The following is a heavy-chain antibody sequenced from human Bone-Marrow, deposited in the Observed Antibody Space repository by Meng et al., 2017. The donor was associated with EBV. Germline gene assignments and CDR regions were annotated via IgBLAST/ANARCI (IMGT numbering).Heavy chain of an antibody. V-gene: IGHV3-74*01. CDR3: ARDPAYYYDSSGGTFDY. CDR1: GFTFSSYW. D-gene: IGHD3-22*01. J-gene: IGHJ4*02. CDR2: INSDGSST. Sequence: EVQLVESGGGLVQPGGSLRLACAASGFTFSSYWMHWVRQAPGKGLVWVSRINSDGSSTSYADSVKGRFTISRDNAKNTLYLQMNSLRAEDTAVYYCARDPAYYYDSSGGTFDYWGQGTLGTVSS.